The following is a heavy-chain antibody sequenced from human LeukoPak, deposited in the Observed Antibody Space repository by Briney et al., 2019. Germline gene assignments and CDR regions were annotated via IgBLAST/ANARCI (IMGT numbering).Heavy chain of an antibody. J-gene: IGHJ4*02. Sequence: KTSETLSLTCAVYGGSFSGYYWSWIRQPPGEGLEWIGEINHSGSTNYNPSLKSRVTISLDTSKNQFSLKLSSVTAADTAVYYCARRDYSSSSDYWGQGTLVTVSS. D-gene: IGHD6-6*01. CDR3: ARRDYSSSSDY. CDR2: INHSGST. V-gene: IGHV4-34*01. CDR1: GGSFSGYY.